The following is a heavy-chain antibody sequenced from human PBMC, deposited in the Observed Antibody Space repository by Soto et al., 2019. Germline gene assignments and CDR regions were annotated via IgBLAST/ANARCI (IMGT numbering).Heavy chain of an antibody. D-gene: IGHD3-10*01. CDR1: GGSISSYY. J-gene: IGHJ4*02. CDR3: ARSHYYGSGTPDYYFDY. CDR2: IYYSGST. Sequence: SETLSLTCTVSGGSISSYYWSWIRQPPGKGLEWIGYIYYSGSTNYNPSLKSRVTISVDTSKNQFSLKLSSVTAADTAVYYCARSHYYGSGTPDYYFDYGGQETLVTVSS. V-gene: IGHV4-59*01.